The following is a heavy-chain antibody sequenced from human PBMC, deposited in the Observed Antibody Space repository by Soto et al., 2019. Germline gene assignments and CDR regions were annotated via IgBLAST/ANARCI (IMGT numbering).Heavy chain of an antibody. D-gene: IGHD3-10*02. CDR2: IVVGSGNT. CDR1: GPTFTSSA. Sequence: QMQLVQSGPEVKKPGTSVKVSCKASGPTFTSSAVQWVRQARGQRLEWIGWIVVGSGNTNYAQKFHARFTITRHMSTSTAYIELSSLRSEATSVYYCAADAPIVYVGYYYGMDVWGQGTTVTVSS. V-gene: IGHV1-58*01. CDR3: AADAPIVYVGYYYGMDV. J-gene: IGHJ6*02.